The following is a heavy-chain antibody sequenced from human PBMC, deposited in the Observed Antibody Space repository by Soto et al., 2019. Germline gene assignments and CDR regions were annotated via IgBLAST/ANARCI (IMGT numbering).Heavy chain of an antibody. V-gene: IGHV4-30-4*01. D-gene: IGHD3-3*01. J-gene: IGHJ4*02. Sequence: SETLSLTCSVSGASISDGNYYWTWIRQSPARGLEWIGYVYYSGSTYYNPSLQSRVTISADTSNNYYSLKLNSVTVADTAVYFCARGRFLDFWGQGILVTVSS. CDR1: GASISDGNYY. CDR3: ARGRFLDF. CDR2: VYYSGST.